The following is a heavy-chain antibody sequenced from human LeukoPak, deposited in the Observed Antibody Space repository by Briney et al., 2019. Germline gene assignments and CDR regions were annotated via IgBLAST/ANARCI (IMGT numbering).Heavy chain of an antibody. Sequence: GGSLRLSCAASGFTFSSYDMHWVRQATGKGLEWVSAIGTAGDTYYPGSVKGRFTISRENAKNSLYLQMNSLRAGDTAVYYCARALTRYYDSSGYYPRQKYYYYYGMDVWGQGTTVTVSS. V-gene: IGHV3-13*01. CDR1: GFTFSSYD. CDR3: ARALTRYYDSSGYYPRQKYYYYYGMDV. CDR2: IGTAGDT. J-gene: IGHJ6*02. D-gene: IGHD3-22*01.